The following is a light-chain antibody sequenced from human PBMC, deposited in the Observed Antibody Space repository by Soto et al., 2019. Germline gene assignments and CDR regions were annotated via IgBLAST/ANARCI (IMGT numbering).Light chain of an antibody. J-gene: IGLJ2*01. Sequence: QSVLTQPPSASGTPGQRVTISCSGSSSNIGSNTVNWYQQLQGTAPQLLIYSNNQRPSGVPDRFSGSKSGTSACLAISGLQSEEEAAYYCAAWDDSLNGVVFGGGTKLTVL. V-gene: IGLV1-44*01. CDR3: AAWDDSLNGVV. CDR1: SSNIGSNT. CDR2: SNN.